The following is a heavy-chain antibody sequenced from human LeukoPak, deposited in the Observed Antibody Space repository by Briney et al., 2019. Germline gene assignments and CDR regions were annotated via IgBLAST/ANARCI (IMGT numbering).Heavy chain of an antibody. Sequence: SETLSLTCAVYGGSFRGYYWSWIRQPPGKGLEWIGEINHSGSTNYNPSLKSRVTISVDTSKNQFSLKLSSVTAADTAVYYCARDSSSWYGGFDYWGQGTLVTVSS. CDR2: INHSGST. J-gene: IGHJ4*02. V-gene: IGHV4-34*01. D-gene: IGHD6-13*01. CDR3: ARDSSSWYGGFDY. CDR1: GGSFRGYY.